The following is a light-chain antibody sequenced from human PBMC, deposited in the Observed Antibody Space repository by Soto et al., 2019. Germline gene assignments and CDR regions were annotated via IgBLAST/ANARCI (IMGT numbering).Light chain of an antibody. V-gene: IGLV2-14*03. CDR3: CSYTRSATIV. CDR2: EVS. Sequence: QSALTQPASVSGSPGQSITISFTGSSSDVGGFNYVSWYQQHPGNAPKLLIYEVSNRPSGVSGRFSASKSGNTASLTISGLHAEDEDDYYCCSYTRSATIVFAGGTKVTVL. J-gene: IGLJ2*01. CDR1: SSDVGGFNY.